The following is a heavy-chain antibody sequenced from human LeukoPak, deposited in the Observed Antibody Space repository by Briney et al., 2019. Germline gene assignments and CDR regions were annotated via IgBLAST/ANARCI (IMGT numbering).Heavy chain of an antibody. D-gene: IGHD2-8*01. V-gene: IGHV3-30-3*01. J-gene: IGHJ4*02. CDR1: GFTFSNYA. Sequence: GRSLRLSCAASGFTFSNYAMYWVRQAPGKGLEWVAVISYDENNKYYTDSVKGRFTISRDNSKNTLYLQVNSLRAEDTAVYYCARSQWSDYWGQGTLVTVSS. CDR3: ARSQWSDY. CDR2: ISYDENNK.